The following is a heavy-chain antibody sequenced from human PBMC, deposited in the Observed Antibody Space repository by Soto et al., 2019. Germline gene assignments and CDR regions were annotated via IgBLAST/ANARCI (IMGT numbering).Heavy chain of an antibody. CDR3: ARDQISGWYDN. J-gene: IGHJ5*02. CDR2: MGGSVDSK. CDR1: GFAFGRYA. Sequence: EVQLLESGGGLVKPGGSLRLSCAASGFAFGRYALSWVRQAPGKGLEWVSAMGGSVDSKSYADSVKDRFTISRDDPKNTLFLEMNSLRPEDTAIYFCARDQISGWYDNWGQGTLVTVSS. D-gene: IGHD6-19*01. V-gene: IGHV3-23*01.